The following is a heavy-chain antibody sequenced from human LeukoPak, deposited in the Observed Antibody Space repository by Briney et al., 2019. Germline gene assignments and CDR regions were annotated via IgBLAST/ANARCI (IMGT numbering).Heavy chain of an antibody. CDR1: GFTVSSNY. CDR3: AREGYYGSGSYDY. V-gene: IGHV3-53*04. Sequence: PGGSLRLSCAASGFTVSSNYMSWVRQAPGKGLEWVSVIYGGGSTYYADSVKGRFTISRHNSKNTLYLQMNSLRAEDTAVYYCAREGYYGSGSYDYWGQGTLVTVSS. J-gene: IGHJ4*02. D-gene: IGHD3-10*01. CDR2: IYGGGST.